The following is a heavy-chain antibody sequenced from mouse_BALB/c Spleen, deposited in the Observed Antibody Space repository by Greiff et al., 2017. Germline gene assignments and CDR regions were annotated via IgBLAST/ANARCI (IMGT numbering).Heavy chain of an antibody. CDR1: GFNIKDTY. CDR3: ARGDYDGSSDFDY. Sequence: EVQLQQSGAELVKPGASVKLSCTASGFNIKDTYMHWVKQRPEQGLEWIGRIDPANGNTKYDPKFQGKATITADTSSNTAYLQLSSLTSEDTAVYYCARGDYDGSSDFDYWGQGTTLTVSS. J-gene: IGHJ2*01. CDR2: IDPANGNT. D-gene: IGHD1-1*01. V-gene: IGHV14-3*02.